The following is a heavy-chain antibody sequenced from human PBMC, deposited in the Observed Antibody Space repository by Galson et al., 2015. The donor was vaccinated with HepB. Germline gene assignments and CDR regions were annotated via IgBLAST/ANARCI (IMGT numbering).Heavy chain of an antibody. D-gene: IGHD3-22*01. CDR1: GFTFSSYN. CDR2: ISSSSSYI. V-gene: IGHV3-21*01. Sequence: SLRLSCAASGFTFSSYNMNWVRQAPGKGLEWVSSISSSSSYIYYADSVRGRFTISRDNAKNSLYLQMNSLRAEDTAVYYCARVKYYDRSGYLLWGQGTLVTVSS. J-gene: IGHJ4*02. CDR3: ARVKYYDRSGYLL.